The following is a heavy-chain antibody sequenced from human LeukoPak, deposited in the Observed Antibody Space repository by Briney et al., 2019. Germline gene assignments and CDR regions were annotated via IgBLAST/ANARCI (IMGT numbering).Heavy chain of an antibody. CDR1: GGSISSYY. CDR3: ARHGADAFDI. J-gene: IGHJ3*02. D-gene: IGHD4/OR15-4a*01. V-gene: IGHV4-59*08. CDR2: IYYSGST. Sequence: SETLSLTCTVSGGSISSYYWSWIRQPPGKGLEWIGYIYYSGSTNYNPSLKSRVTISVDTSKNQFSLKLSSVTAADTAVYYCARHGADAFDIWGQGTMVTVSS.